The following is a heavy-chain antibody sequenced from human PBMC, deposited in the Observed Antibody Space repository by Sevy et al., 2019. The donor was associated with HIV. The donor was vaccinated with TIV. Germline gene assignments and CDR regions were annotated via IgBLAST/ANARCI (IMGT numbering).Heavy chain of an antibody. CDR2: ISSSGSSA. V-gene: IGHV3-64D*09. J-gene: IGHJ6*02. Sequence: GGSLRLSCSASGFTFSGSALHWVRQAPGKGLEYVSVISSSGSSAYYAESVSGRFTISRDNSKNTLYLQMRSLRAEDTAVYYCVKDSIFYDSSSGYRPFYYYGMDVWGQGTSVTVSS. CDR3: VKDSIFYDSSSGYRPFYYYGMDV. D-gene: IGHD3-3*01. CDR1: GFTFSGSA.